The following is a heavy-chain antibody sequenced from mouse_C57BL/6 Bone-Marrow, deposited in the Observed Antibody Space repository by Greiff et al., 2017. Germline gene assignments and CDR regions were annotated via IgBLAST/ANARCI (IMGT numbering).Heavy chain of an antibody. V-gene: IGHV5-6*01. J-gene: IGHJ2*01. CDR1: GFTFSSYG. Sequence: QGVESGGDLVKPGGSLKLSCAASGFTFSSYGMSWVRQTPDKRLEWVATISSGGSYTYYPDSVKGRFTISRDNAKNTLYLQMSSLKSEDTAMYYCARHRAPYFDYWGQGTTLTVSS. CDR3: ARHRAPYFDY. D-gene: IGHD3-3*01. CDR2: ISSGGSYT.